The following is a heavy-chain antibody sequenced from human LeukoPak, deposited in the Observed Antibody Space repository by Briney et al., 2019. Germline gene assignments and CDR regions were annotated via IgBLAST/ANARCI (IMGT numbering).Heavy chain of an antibody. J-gene: IGHJ4*02. CDR3: ASGGYSSGWYPYYFDY. V-gene: IGHV4-34*01. CDR1: GGSFSGYY. Sequence: PSETLSLTCAVYGGSFSGYYWSWIRQPPGKGLEWIGEINHSGSTNYNPSLKSRVTISVDTSKNQFSLKLSSVTAADTAVYYCASGGYSSGWYPYYFDYWGQGTLVTVSS. D-gene: IGHD6-19*01. CDR2: INHSGST.